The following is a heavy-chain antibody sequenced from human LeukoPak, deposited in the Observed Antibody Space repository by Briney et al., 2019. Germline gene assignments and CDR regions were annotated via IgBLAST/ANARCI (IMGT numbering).Heavy chain of an antibody. CDR2: INTNTGNP. V-gene: IGHV7-4-1*02. Sequence: ASVKVSCKASGYTFTSYAMNWVRQAPGQGLEWMGWINTNTGNPTYAQGFTGRFVFSLDTSVSTAYLQISSLKAEDTAVYYCARVPAYYDILTGYYIWFNPWGQGTLVTVSS. CDR3: ARVPAYYDILTGYYIWFNP. D-gene: IGHD3-9*01. CDR1: GYTFTSYA. J-gene: IGHJ5*02.